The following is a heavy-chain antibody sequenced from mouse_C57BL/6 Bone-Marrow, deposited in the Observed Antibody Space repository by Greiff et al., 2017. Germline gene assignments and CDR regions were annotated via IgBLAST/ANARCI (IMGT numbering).Heavy chain of an antibody. J-gene: IGHJ1*03. CDR1: GYTFTSYW. CDR2: IDPNSGGT. V-gene: IGHV1-72*01. CDR3: AIGFITTVVATGGLAGTWYFDV. Sequence: QVQLQQPGAELVKPGASVKLSCKASGYTFTSYWMHWVKQRPGRGLEWIGRIDPNSGGTKYNEKFKSKATLTVDKPSSTAYMQLSSLTSEDSAVYYCAIGFITTVVATGGLAGTWYFDVWGTGTTVTVSS. D-gene: IGHD1-1*01.